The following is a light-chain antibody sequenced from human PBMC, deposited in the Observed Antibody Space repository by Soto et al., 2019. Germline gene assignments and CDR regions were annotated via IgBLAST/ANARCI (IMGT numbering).Light chain of an antibody. J-gene: IGKJ1*01. CDR3: QQYGSSVWT. Sequence: EVVLTQSPGTLSLSPGERATLSRRASQSVTSSYLAWYQQKPGQAPRLLIYGASSRATGIPDRFSGSGSGTDFTLTISGLEPEDFAVYYCQQYGSSVWTFGQGTKVEIK. V-gene: IGKV3-20*01. CDR1: QSVTSSY. CDR2: GAS.